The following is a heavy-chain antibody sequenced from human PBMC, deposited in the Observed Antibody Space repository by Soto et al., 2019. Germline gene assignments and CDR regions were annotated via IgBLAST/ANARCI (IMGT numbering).Heavy chain of an antibody. J-gene: IGHJ6*02. D-gene: IGHD3-22*01. CDR3: ARGRITVVVTQAPYGMDV. CDR2: INPNSGGT. V-gene: IGHV1-2*04. CDR1: GYTFTGYY. Sequence: ASVKVSCKASGYTFTGYYMHWVRQAPGQGLEWMGWINPNSGGTNYAQKFQGWVTMTRDTSISTAYMELSRLRSDDTAVYYCARGRITVVVTQAPYGMDVWGQGTTVTVSS.